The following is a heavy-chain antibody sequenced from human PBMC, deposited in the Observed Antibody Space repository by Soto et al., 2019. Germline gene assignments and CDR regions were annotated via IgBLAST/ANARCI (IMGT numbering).Heavy chain of an antibody. Sequence: SEMQSLTYTVAYFSISSGVCCWSWIRQQPGKGLEWIGYIYYSGSTYYNPSLKSRVTISVDTSKNQFSLKLSSVTAADTAVFYCAREVVLEMATINLFDYWGQGTLVTVSS. CDR1: YFSISSGVCC. CDR3: AREVVLEMATINLFDY. D-gene: IGHD5-12*01. CDR2: IYYSGST. V-gene: IGHV4-30-4*01. J-gene: IGHJ4*02.